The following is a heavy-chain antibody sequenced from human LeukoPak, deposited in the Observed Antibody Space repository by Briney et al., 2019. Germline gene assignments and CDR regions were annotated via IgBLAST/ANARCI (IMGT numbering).Heavy chain of an antibody. CDR2: ISHSGGTT. CDR1: GFTFSSYS. CDR3: AKANVKYCSGGSCFDAFDI. V-gene: IGHV3-23*01. D-gene: IGHD2-15*01. Sequence: GGSLRLSCAASGFTFSSYSMNWVRQAPGKGPEWVSAISHSGGTTYYADSVKGRFTITRDNSKNTLYLQMNSLRAEDTAVYYCAKANVKYCSGGSCFDAFDIWGQGTMVTVSS. J-gene: IGHJ3*02.